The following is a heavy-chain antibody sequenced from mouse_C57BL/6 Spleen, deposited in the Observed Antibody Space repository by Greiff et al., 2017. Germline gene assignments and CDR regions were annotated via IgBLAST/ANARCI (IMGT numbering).Heavy chain of an antibody. CDR1: GYTFTSYW. D-gene: IGHD1-1*01. CDR2: IDPSDSYT. CDR3: ARGYGSSYGDYFDY. Sequence: QVQLQQPGAELVMPGASVKLSCKASGYTFTSYWMHWVKQRPGQGLEWIGEIDPSDSYTNYNQKFKGKSTLTVDKSSSTAYMQLSSLTSEDSAVYYCARGYGSSYGDYFDYWGQGTTLTVSS. V-gene: IGHV1-69*01. J-gene: IGHJ2*01.